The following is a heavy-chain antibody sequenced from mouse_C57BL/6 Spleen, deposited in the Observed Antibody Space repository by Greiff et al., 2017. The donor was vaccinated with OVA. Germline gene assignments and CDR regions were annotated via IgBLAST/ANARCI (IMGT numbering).Heavy chain of an antibody. D-gene: IGHD1-1*01. CDR3: ARAEGYYYGSGPYYCAMDY. V-gene: IGHV14-3*01. CDR1: GFNIKNTY. CDR2: IDPANGNT. Sequence: VQLQQSVAELVRPGASVKLSCTASGFNIKNTYMHWVKQRPEQGLEWIGRIDPANGNTKYAPKFQGKATITADTSSNTAYLQLSSLTSEDTAIYYCARAEGYYYGSGPYYCAMDYWGQGTSVTVSS. J-gene: IGHJ4*01.